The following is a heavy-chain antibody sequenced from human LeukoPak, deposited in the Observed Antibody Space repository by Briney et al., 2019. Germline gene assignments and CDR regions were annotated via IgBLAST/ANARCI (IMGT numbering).Heavy chain of an antibody. J-gene: IGHJ4*02. Sequence: GGSLRLSCAASGFTFSSYAMSWVRQAPGKGLEWVSGISGNGGSTYYAASVKGRFTISRDNSKNTLYLQMNSLRAEGPAVYYCAISGGYWAWAHWGQGTLVTVSS. CDR1: GFTFSSYA. CDR3: AISGGYWAWAH. V-gene: IGHV3-23*01. D-gene: IGHD1-26*01. CDR2: ISGNGGST.